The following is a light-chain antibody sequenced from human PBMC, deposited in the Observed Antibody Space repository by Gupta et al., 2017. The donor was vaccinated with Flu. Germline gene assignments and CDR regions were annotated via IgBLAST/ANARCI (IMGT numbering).Light chain of an antibody. CDR1: GSNFGAGFD. CDR2: TNI. V-gene: IGLV1-40*01. J-gene: IGLJ3*02. CDR3: QSYDSRLSAWV. Sequence: SVLTQPPSVSGAPGQGVTISCTGSGSNFGAGFDVHWYRQVPGTAPKLLIYTNINRHSGVPGRFSGSRSGTAASLSITGLQADDEATYYCQSYDSRLSAWVFGGGTKLTVL.